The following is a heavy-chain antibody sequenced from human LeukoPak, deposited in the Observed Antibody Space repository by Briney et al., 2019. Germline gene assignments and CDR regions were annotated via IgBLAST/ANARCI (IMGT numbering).Heavy chain of an antibody. CDR1: GFTFSSYG. Sequence: GRSLRLSCAASGFTFSSYGMHWVRQVRQAPGKGPEWVAVIWFDGSKKYYSDSVKGRFTISRDNSKNTLYLQMNSLRAEDTAAYYCARVANITTFGMDVWGQGTTVTVSS. CDR2: IWFDGSKK. D-gene: IGHD3-9*01. V-gene: IGHV3-33*01. J-gene: IGHJ6*02. CDR3: ARVANITTFGMDV.